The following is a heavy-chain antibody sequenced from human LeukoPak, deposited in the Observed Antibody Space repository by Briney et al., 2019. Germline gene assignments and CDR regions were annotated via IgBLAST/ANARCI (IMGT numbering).Heavy chain of an antibody. V-gene: IGHV3-48*01. CDR1: GFTFSSYS. D-gene: IGHD1-26*01. CDR2: ISSSSSTT. CDR3: ARDLGGSYHHY. J-gene: IGHJ4*02. Sequence: GGSPRLSCAASGFTFSSYSMTWVRQAPGRGLEWVSYISSSSSTTYYADSVKGRFTISRDNAKNSLYLQMNSLRAEDTAVYYCARDLGGSYHHYWGQGTLVTVSS.